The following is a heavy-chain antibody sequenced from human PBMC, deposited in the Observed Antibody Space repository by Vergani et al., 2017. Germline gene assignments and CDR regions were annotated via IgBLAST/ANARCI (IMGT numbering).Heavy chain of an antibody. CDR1: GFTLSNYD. V-gene: IGHV3-30*02. J-gene: IGHJ4*02. CDR2: IQFDGSNQ. D-gene: IGHD3-16*01. CDR3: AKHFRGWGIDY. Sequence: QVQLVESGGGMVQRGGSLSLSCATSGFTLSNYDMQWIRQGPGKGLEFVAFIQFDGSNQYYADSVKGRFTLSRDFSKNTLYLQMNSLGTDDTARYYCAKHFRGWGIDYGGQGTQVIVSS.